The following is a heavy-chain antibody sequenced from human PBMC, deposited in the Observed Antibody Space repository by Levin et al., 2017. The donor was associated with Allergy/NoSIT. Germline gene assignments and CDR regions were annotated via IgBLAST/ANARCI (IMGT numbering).Heavy chain of an antibody. Sequence: PGGSLRLSCAASGFTFSSYSMNWVRQAPGKGLEWVSSISSSSSYIYYADSVKGRFTISRDNAKNSLYLQMNSLRAEDTAVYYCAREETLWFGAYYYYYGMDVWGQGTTVTVSS. V-gene: IGHV3-21*01. J-gene: IGHJ6*02. CDR1: GFTFSSYS. CDR2: ISSSSSYI. D-gene: IGHD3-10*01. CDR3: AREETLWFGAYYYYYGMDV.